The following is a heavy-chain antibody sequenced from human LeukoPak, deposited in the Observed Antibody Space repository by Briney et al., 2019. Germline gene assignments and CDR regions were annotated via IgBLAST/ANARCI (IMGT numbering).Heavy chain of an antibody. Sequence: SETLSLTCTVSGGSISSYYWSWIRQPPGKGLEWIGYIYYSGSTNYNPSLKSRVTVSVDTCKNQFSLKLSSVTAADTAVYYCARDRGETNWFDPWGQGTLVTVSS. CDR2: IYYSGST. D-gene: IGHD3-16*01. V-gene: IGHV4-59*01. CDR1: GGSISSYY. J-gene: IGHJ5*02. CDR3: ARDRGETNWFDP.